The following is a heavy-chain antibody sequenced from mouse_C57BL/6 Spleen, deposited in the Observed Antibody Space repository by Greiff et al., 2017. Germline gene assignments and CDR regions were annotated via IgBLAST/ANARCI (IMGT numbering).Heavy chain of an antibody. CDR3: ARGFTTVVATPYYFDY. D-gene: IGHD1-1*01. J-gene: IGHJ2*01. Sequence: VQRVESGAELVRPGTSVKMSCKASGYTFTNYWIGWAKQRPGHGLEWIGDIYPGGGYTNYNEKFKGKATLTADKSSSTAYMQFSSLTSEDSAIYYCARGFTTVVATPYYFDYWGQGTTLTVSS. CDR1: GYTFTNYW. CDR2: IYPGGGYT. V-gene: IGHV1-63*01.